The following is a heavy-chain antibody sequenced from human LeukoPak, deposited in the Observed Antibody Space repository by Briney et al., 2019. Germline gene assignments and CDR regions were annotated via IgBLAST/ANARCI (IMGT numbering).Heavy chain of an antibody. CDR1: GYTFSSYT. J-gene: IGHJ4*02. CDR3: ASGPSYSGSNEYFDS. Sequence: GASVKVSCKASGYTFSSYTMNWVRQAPGQGLEWMGWINTNTGIPTYAQDYTGRFVFSLDTSVSTTYLQISRLKAEDTAVYYCASGPSYSGSNEYFDSWGQGTLVTVSS. D-gene: IGHD1-26*01. V-gene: IGHV7-4-1*02. CDR2: INTNTGIP.